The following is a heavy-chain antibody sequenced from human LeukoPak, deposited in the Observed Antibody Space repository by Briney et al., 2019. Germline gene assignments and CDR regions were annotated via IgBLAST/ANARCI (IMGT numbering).Heavy chain of an antibody. V-gene: IGHV3-48*02. CDR1: GFTLSPYS. J-gene: IGHJ5*02. CDR3: ARDRWYSIDL. CDR2: ISSSSAII. Sequence: PGGSLRLPCAASGFTLSPYSMNWVRQSPGRGLEWVSYISSSSAIIYYADSVKGRFTVSRDNAKNSLYLQLNSLRDEDTAVYYCARDRWYSIDLWGQGTLVTVSS. D-gene: IGHD6-13*01.